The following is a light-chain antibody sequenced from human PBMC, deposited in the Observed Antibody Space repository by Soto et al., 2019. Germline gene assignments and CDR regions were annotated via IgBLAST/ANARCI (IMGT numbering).Light chain of an antibody. CDR2: GNS. CDR1: SSNIGAGYD. CDR3: QSYDSSLSGSV. V-gene: IGLV1-40*01. J-gene: IGLJ2*01. Sequence: QSVLTQPPSVSGAPGQRVTISCTGSSSNIGAGYDVHWYQQLPGTAPKLLIYGNSNRPSGVPDRFSGSKSGTSASLAINGLKAEDEADYYCQSYDSSLSGSVFGGGTKVTVL.